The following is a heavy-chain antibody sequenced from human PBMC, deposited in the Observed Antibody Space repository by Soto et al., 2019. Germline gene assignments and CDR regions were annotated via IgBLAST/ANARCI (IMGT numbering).Heavy chain of an antibody. CDR2: IKHDTSEA. J-gene: IGHJ4*02. CDR1: GCNFSDNW. Sequence: PGGSLRFSWAACGCNFSDNWMTWFRKAPGKGLAWVGHIKHDTSEAYYAASVTGRFTITSGNINNFLFLKMNRLGSDDTATYSLARDGPLFWGPYCPSRFDYWGLGTLVTVSS. V-gene: IGHV3-7*03. CDR3: ARDGPLFWGPYCPSRFDY. D-gene: IGHD3-16*01.